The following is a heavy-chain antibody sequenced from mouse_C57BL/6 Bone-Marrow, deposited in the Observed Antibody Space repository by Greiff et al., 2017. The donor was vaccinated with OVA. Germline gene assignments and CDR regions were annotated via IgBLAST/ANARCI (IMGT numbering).Heavy chain of an antibody. J-gene: IGHJ3*01. Sequence: QVHVKQSGAELVKPGASVTMSCTASGYTFTTYPIEWMKQNHGKSLEWIGNFHPYNDDTKYNEKFKGKATLTVEKSSSTVYLELSRLTSDDSAVYYGARPGDYDGDWFAYWGQGTLVTVSA. D-gene: IGHD2-4*01. CDR3: ARPGDYDGDWFAY. CDR1: GYTFTTYP. CDR2: FHPYNDDT. V-gene: IGHV1-47*01.